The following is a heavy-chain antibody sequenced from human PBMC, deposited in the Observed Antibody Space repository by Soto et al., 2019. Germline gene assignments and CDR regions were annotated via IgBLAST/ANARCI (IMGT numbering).Heavy chain of an antibody. CDR2: INHSGST. J-gene: IGHJ4*02. V-gene: IGHV4-34*01. Sequence: PSETLSLTCAVYGGSFSGYYWGWIRQPPGKGLEWIGEINHSGSTNYNPSLKSRVTISVDTSKNQFSLKLNSVTAADTAVYYCARGPTIMIVPDYWGQGTLVTVSS. CDR3: ARGPTIMIVPDY. D-gene: IGHD3-16*01. CDR1: GGSFSGYY.